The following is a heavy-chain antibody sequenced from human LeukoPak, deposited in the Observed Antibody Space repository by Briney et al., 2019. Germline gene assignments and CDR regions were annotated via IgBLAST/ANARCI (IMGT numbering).Heavy chain of an antibody. Sequence: PGGSLRLSCAASGFTFSSYTMNWVRRAPGKGLEWVSSISSSSTYIHYADSVKGRFTISRDNAKDSLYLQLNSLRDEDTALYYCARGSDSGSSPSYFDSWGQGTLATVSS. CDR2: ISSSSTYI. CDR1: GFTFSSYT. CDR3: ARGSDSGSSPSYFDS. J-gene: IGHJ4*02. D-gene: IGHD1-26*01. V-gene: IGHV3-21*01.